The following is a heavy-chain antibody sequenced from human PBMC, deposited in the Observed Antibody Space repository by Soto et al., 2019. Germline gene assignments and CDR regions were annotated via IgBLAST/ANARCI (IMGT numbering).Heavy chain of an antibody. CDR3: ARAARVFNYYGSGSYYKTHAFDI. CDR1: GFTFSSYS. Sequence: SGGSLRLSCAASGFTFSSYSMNWVRQAPGKGLEWVSSISSSSSYIYYADSVKGRFTISRDNAKNSLYLQMNSLRAEDTAVYYCARAARVFNYYGSGSYYKTHAFDIWGQGTMVTVSS. CDR2: ISSSSSYI. D-gene: IGHD3-10*01. V-gene: IGHV3-21*01. J-gene: IGHJ3*02.